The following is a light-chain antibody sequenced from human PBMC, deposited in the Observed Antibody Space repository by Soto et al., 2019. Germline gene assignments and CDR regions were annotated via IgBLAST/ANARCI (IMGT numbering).Light chain of an antibody. CDR3: CSYTNSSTLVV. J-gene: IGLJ2*01. CDR2: EVS. CDR1: SSDVGGYNY. V-gene: IGLV2-14*01. Sequence: QSALTQPASVSGSPGQSITISCTGTSSDVGGYNYVSWYQQHPGKAPKLIIYEVSTRPSGVSNRFSGSKSGNTASLTISGLQAEDEADYYCCSYTNSSTLVVFGGGTKLTVL.